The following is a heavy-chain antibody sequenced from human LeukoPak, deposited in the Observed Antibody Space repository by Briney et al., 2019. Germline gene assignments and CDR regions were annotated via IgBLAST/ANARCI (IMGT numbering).Heavy chain of an antibody. Sequence: SGPTLVNPTQTLTLTCTFSGFSLSTSEVGVGWIRQPPGKALEWLALIYWNDDKRYSPSLKSRLIITKDTSKNQVALTMTNMDPVDTATYYCAHRRAQLWLQGGGYFDYWGQGTLVTVSS. V-gene: IGHV2-5*01. CDR2: IYWNDDK. J-gene: IGHJ4*02. CDR3: AHRRAQLWLQGGGYFDY. CDR1: GFSLSTSEVG. D-gene: IGHD5-18*01.